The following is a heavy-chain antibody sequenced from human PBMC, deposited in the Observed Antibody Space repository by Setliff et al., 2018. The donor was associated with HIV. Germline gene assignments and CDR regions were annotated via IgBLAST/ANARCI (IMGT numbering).Heavy chain of an antibody. J-gene: IGHJ6*03. CDR1: GGSSNNYH. CDR2: FHYRGSP. D-gene: IGHD6-6*01. V-gene: IGHV4-59*01. Sequence: SETLSLTCAVSGGSSNNYHWSWIRQPPGEGLEFLGFFHYRGSPIYNPSLKSRVTISVDTSKHQISLKLNSVTAADTAVYYCAGGTIVAPGGYFYYMDVWGKGATVTVSS. CDR3: AGGTIVAPGGYFYYMDV.